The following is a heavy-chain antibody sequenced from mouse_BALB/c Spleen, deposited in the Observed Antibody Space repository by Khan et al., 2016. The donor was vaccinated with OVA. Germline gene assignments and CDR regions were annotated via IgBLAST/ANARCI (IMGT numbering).Heavy chain of an antibody. Sequence: QVQLKESGAELARPGASVKMSCKASGYTFTSYTMHWVKQRPGQGLEWIGYINPSSGYTNYNQKFKDKATLTADKSSSTASMQLSSLTSEDSAVYYCAREDGSRLSYWYFDVWGAGTTVTVSS. CDR1: GYTFTSYT. CDR2: INPSSGYT. J-gene: IGHJ1*01. V-gene: IGHV1-4*01. CDR3: AREDGSRLSYWYFDV. D-gene: IGHD1-1*01.